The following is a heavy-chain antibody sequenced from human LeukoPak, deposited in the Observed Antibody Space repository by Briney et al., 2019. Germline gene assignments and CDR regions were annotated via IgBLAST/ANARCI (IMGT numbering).Heavy chain of an antibody. V-gene: IGHV1-2*02. CDR3: ARQRIEGDFDWLLLAPDY. D-gene: IGHD3-9*01. J-gene: IGHJ4*02. Sequence: WASVKVSCKASGYTFIGYCIHWVRQAPGQGLEWMGWINPNSGGTNYAQKFQGRVTMTRDTSISTAYMELSRLRSDDTAVYYCARQRIEGDFDWLLLAPDYWGQGTLVTVSS. CDR1: GYTFIGYC. CDR2: INPNSGGT.